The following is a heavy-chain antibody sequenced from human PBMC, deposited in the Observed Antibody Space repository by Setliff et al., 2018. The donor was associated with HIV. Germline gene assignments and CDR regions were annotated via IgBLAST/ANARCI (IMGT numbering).Heavy chain of an antibody. Sequence: CAASGFTFDRYWMHWVRQAPGKGLVWVSRVNSDGSSKTYADSVKDRFTISRDNAKNTLYLQMNSLRAEDTGVYYCHSGYDTEEQSYFDYWGQGTLVTVSS. CDR3: HSGYDTEEQSYFDY. J-gene: IGHJ4*02. CDR2: VNSDGSSK. D-gene: IGHD5-12*01. V-gene: IGHV3-74*01. CDR1: GFTFDRYW.